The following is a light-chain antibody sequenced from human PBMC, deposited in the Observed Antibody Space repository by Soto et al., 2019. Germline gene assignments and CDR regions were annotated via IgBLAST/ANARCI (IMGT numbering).Light chain of an antibody. CDR1: SSDVGGYNR. CDR3: CSYAGSYSWI. V-gene: IGLV2-11*01. Sequence: QSALTQPPSVSGSPGQSVTISCTGTSSDVGGYNRVSWYQQPPGTAPKLMIYDVTKRPSGVPDHFSGSKSGNTASLTISGLQAEDESDYYCCSYAGSYSWIFGGGTKLTVL. CDR2: DVT. J-gene: IGLJ2*01.